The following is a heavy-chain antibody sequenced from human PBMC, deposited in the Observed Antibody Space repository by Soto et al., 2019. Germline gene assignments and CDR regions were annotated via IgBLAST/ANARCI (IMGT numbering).Heavy chain of an antibody. J-gene: IGHJ4*02. CDR2: INPNSGGT. CDR1: GYTFTGLY. D-gene: IGHD2-8*02. CDR3: ARDHGWWSFDF. V-gene: IGHV1-2*02. Sequence: ASVKVSCKASGYTFTGLYIHWVRLAPGQGLEWMGWINPNSGGTNYAEKFQGRVTMTRDTSISTAYMELSSLRSDDTAVYYCARDHGWWSFDFWGQGTPVTVSS.